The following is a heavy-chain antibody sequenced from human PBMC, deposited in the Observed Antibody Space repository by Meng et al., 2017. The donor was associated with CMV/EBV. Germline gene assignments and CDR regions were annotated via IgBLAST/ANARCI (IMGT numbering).Heavy chain of an antibody. CDR2: ISSSSTI. V-gene: IGHV3-69-1*01. CDR1: GFTFSDYY. J-gene: IGHJ6*02. D-gene: IGHD5-12*01. CDR3: ARDRQWLRFLWSYGMDV. Sequence: GGSLRLSCAASGFTFSDYYMNWVRQAPGKGLEWVSSISSSSTIYYADSVKGRFTISRDNAKNSLYLQMNSLRAEDTAVYYCARDRQWLRFLWSYGMDVWGQGTTVTVSS.